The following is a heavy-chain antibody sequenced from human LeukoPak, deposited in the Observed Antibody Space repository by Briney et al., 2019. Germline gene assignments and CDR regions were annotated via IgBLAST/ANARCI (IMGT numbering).Heavy chain of an antibody. Sequence: GGSLRLSCATSGFTFTDYYMSWVRQAPGKGLEWVSYISNTGRNTYDAESVKGRFTISRDNARKSLYLQMNSLRVEDTAMYYCVKDFDGSGPSHWGQGTLVTVSS. CDR2: ISNTGRNT. D-gene: IGHD4-23*01. CDR3: VKDFDGSGPSH. CDR1: GFTFTDYY. J-gene: IGHJ4*02. V-gene: IGHV3-11*01.